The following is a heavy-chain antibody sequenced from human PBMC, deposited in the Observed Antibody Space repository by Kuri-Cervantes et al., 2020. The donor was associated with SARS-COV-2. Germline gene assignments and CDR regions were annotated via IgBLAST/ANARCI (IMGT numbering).Heavy chain of an antibody. V-gene: IGHV3-30-3*01. CDR1: GFTFSSYA. J-gene: IGHJ4*02. CDR3: AKDRVGVQDF. D-gene: IGHD2-21*01. CDR2: ISYDGSNK. Sequence: GGSLRLSCAASGFTFSSYAMHWVRQAPGKGLEWVAVISYDGSNKYYADSVKGRFTISRDNSKSTLYLQMNSLRAEDTAVYYCAKDRVGVQDFWGQGTLVTVSS.